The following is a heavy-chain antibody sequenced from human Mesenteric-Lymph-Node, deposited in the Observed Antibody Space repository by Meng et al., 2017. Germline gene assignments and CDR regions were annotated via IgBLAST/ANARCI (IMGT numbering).Heavy chain of an antibody. J-gene: IGHJ5*02. CDR2: INHSGST. Sequence: SETLSLTCTVSGGSVSSGSYCWTWIRQPPGKGLEWIGEINHSGSTYYNPSLRSRVTISEDMSKTQFSLMLTSVTAADTAVYYCAMRIPQFCPGGDCYSGLGSWGQGMLVTVSS. V-gene: IGHV4-39*07. D-gene: IGHD2-21*02. CDR1: GGSVSSGSYC. CDR3: AMRIPQFCPGGDCYSGLGS.